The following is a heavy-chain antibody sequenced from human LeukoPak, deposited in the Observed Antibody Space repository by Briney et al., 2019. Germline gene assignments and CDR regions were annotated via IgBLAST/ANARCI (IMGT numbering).Heavy chain of an antibody. D-gene: IGHD6-19*01. CDR1: GFTFSSYA. V-gene: IGHV3-23*01. Sequence: VGSLRLSCAASGFTFSSYAISWVRQAPGKGLEWVSAISGICSSTYYADSVTGRFTISRDNSKSTLYLQMNSLRAEDTAVYYCAKAPRRAVGGAFDIWGQGTMVTVSS. CDR3: AKAPRRAVGGAFDI. CDR2: ISGICSST. J-gene: IGHJ3*02.